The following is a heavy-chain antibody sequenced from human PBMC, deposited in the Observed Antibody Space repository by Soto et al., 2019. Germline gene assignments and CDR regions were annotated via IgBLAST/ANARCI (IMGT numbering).Heavy chain of an antibody. V-gene: IGHV3-74*01. CDR2: INNDGSST. D-gene: IGHD3-10*01. J-gene: IGHJ4*02. CDR3: TRGPRPTSVGTGAY. Sequence: EVQLVESGGGLVQPGGSLRLSCAASGFTFSTYWMHWVRQAPGKGLVWVSRINNDGSSTDYADSVKGRFTISRDNAKNTLNRQMNTLTAEDSAVYYCTRGPRPTSVGTGAYWGQGTLVTVSS. CDR1: GFTFSTYW.